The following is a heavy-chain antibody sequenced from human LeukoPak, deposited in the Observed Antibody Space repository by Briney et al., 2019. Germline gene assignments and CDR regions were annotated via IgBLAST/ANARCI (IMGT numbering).Heavy chain of an antibody. CDR1: GYTFTSYG. CDR3: ARDPGAMITFGGVMTWFDP. V-gene: IGHV1-18*01. J-gene: IGHJ5*02. CDR2: ISAYNGNT. Sequence: ASLKVSCKASGYTFTSYGISWVRQAPGQGLEWMGWISAYNGNTNYAQKLQGRVTMTTDTSTSTAYMELRSLRSDDTAVYYCARDPGAMITFGGVMTWFDPWGQGTLVTVSS. D-gene: IGHD3-16*01.